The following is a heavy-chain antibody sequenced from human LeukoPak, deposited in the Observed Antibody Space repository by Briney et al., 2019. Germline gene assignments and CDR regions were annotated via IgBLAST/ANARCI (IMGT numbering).Heavy chain of an antibody. CDR3: ARADYWGGSGSYDNWFDP. Sequence: SETLSLTCTGSGDSISSYYWSWIRQPPGKGLEWIGYIYYTGRTSHYPPLKSRVTISVDTSKNQFSLKLNSVTAADTAVYYCARADYWGGSGSYDNWFDPWGQGTLVTVSS. CDR2: IYYTGRT. V-gene: IGHV4-59*01. J-gene: IGHJ5*02. D-gene: IGHD3-10*01. CDR1: GDSISSYY.